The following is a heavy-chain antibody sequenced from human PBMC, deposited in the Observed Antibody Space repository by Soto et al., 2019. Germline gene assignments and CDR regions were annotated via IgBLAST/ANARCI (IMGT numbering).Heavy chain of an antibody. CDR3: ARATITMVRGVRSPPDY. J-gene: IGHJ4*02. CDR1: GFTFSSYA. Sequence: GGSLRLSCAASGFTFSSYAMHWVRQAPGKGLEWVAVISYDGSNKYYADSVKGRFTISRDNSKNTLYLQMNSLRAEDTAVYYCARATITMVRGVRSPPDYWGQGTLVTVSS. D-gene: IGHD3-10*01. CDR2: ISYDGSNK. V-gene: IGHV3-30-3*01.